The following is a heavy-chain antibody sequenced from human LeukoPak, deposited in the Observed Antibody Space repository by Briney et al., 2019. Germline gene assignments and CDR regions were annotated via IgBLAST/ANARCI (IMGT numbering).Heavy chain of an antibody. D-gene: IGHD3-22*01. V-gene: IGHV4-61*02. CDR3: ARFSYDSSGYYGSNY. J-gene: IGHJ4*02. CDR2: IYTSGST. CDR1: GGSISSGSYY. Sequence: SETLSLTCTVSGGSISSGSYYWSWIRQPAGKGLEWIGRIYTSGSTNYNPSLKSRVTISVDTSKTQFSLKLSSVTAADTAVYYCARFSYDSSGYYGSNYWGQGTLVTVSS.